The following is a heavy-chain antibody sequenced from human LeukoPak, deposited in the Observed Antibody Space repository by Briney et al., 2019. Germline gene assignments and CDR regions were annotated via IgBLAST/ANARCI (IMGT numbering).Heavy chain of an antibody. CDR1: GYTFTSYG. CDR3: ARGSTPSYYYDTSGHFDY. D-gene: IGHD3-22*01. J-gene: IGHJ4*02. CDR2: ISAYNGNT. V-gene: IGHV1-18*01. Sequence: ASVKVSCKASGYTFTSYGINWVRQAPGQGLEWMGWISAYNGNTNYAQKFQGRVTMTRDTSTSTVYMELSSLRSEDTAVYYCARGSTPSYYYDTSGHFDYWGQGTLVTVSS.